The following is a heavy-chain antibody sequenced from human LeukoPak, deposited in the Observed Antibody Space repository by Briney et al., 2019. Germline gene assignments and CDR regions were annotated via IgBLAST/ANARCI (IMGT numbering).Heavy chain of an antibody. CDR2: INHSGST. CDR3: ARASSSYNYYYYYMDV. J-gene: IGHJ6*03. Sequence: SETLSLTCAVYGWSFSGYYWSWIGQPPGKGLEWIGEINHSGSTNYNPSLKSRVTISVDTSKKQFSLKLSSVTAADTAVYYCARASSSYNYYYYYMDVWGKGTTVTVSS. V-gene: IGHV4-34*01. D-gene: IGHD6-6*01. CDR1: GWSFSGYY.